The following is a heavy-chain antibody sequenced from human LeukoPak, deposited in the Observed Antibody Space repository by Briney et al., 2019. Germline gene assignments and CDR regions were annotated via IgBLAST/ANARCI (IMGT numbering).Heavy chain of an antibody. D-gene: IGHD4-17*01. CDR1: GFVFSRYG. CDR3: AKSWDTVTRGRTYFDY. CDR2: ISNDGSET. Sequence: AGRSLRLSCVASGFVFSRYGMHWVRQAPGKGLEWVAIISNDGSETYYVDSVKGRFTISRDNSKNMLYLQINSLRVEDTALYYCAKSWDTVTRGRTYFDYWGQGTLVIASS. V-gene: IGHV3-30*18. J-gene: IGHJ4*02.